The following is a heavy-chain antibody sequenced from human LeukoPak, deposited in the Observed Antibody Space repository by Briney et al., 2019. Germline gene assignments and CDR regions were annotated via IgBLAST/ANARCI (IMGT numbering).Heavy chain of an antibody. Sequence: GGSLRLSCAASGFRFDSYPMNWVRQPPGKGMEWLSNVRTRGDPTSYADSVRGRFTISRDNAKKSICLQIKRLRGEDTAVYFCVRDVDYAFDYWGQGVLVIVSS. D-gene: IGHD4-17*01. CDR1: GFRFDSYP. CDR3: VRDVDYAFDY. J-gene: IGHJ4*02. V-gene: IGHV3-48*01. CDR2: VRTRGDPT.